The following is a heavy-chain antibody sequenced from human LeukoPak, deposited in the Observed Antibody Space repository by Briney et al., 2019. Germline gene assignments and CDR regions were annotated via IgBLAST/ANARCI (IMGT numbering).Heavy chain of an antibody. CDR3: AKDVQSWPTYFDY. CDR2: ISGSGGTT. D-gene: IGHD1-1*01. V-gene: IGHV3-23*01. J-gene: IGHJ4*02. Sequence: GGSLRLSCAASGFTFSSYAMSWVRQAPGKGLQWVSAISGSGGTTYYADSVKGRFTISRDNSGNTLNLQMNSLRGEDSAVYYCAKDVQSWPTYFDYWGQGTLVTVSS. CDR1: GFTFSSYA.